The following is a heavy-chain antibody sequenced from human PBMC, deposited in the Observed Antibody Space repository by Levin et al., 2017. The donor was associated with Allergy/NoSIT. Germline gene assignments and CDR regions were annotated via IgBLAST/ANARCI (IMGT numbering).Heavy chain of an antibody. V-gene: IGHV3-21*01. J-gene: IGHJ6*02. CDR2: IRAGGNYI. D-gene: IGHD3-22*01. Sequence: TGGSLRLSCAASGILFSSYDMNWVRQAPGKGLEWVSSIRAGGNYIYYADSVKGRFTISRDNAKNSLFLQMNSLRAEDTAVYYCASWAMYHYDRSAFDYFYYAMDVWGQGTTVTVSS. CDR1: GILFSSYD. CDR3: ASWAMYHYDRSAFDYFYYAMDV.